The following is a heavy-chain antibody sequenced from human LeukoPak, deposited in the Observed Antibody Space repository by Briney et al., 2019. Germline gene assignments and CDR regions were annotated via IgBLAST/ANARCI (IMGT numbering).Heavy chain of an antibody. V-gene: IGHV3-30*18. CDR2: MSYDGSNK. CDR3: AKGNYGGNSRIPLSDY. CDR1: GFTLSSYG. J-gene: IGHJ4*02. Sequence: GRSLRLSCAASGFTLSSYGMHWVRQAPGKGLEWVAVMSYDGSNKYYADSVKGRFTISRDNSKNTLYLQMNSLRAEDTAVYYCAKGNYGGNSRIPLSDYWGQGTLVTVSS. D-gene: IGHD4-23*01.